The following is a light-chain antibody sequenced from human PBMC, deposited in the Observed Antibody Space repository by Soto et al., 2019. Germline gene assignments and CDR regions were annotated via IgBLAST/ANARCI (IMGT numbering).Light chain of an antibody. CDR2: DAS. Sequence: DIRTTQSPSTLSASEEDRVAITCRASQSLGIWLAWHQQKPGKAPKLLIYDASTLKSGVPSRFSGSGSGTKFTLTISSLQPDDFATYYCQEYNSYSGTFGQGTKVDIK. CDR1: QSLGIW. CDR3: QEYNSYSGT. J-gene: IGKJ1*01. V-gene: IGKV1-5*01.